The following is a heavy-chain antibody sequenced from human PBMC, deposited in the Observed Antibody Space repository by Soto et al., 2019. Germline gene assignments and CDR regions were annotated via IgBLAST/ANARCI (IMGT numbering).Heavy chain of an antibody. J-gene: IGHJ3*02. D-gene: IGHD6-13*01. V-gene: IGHV3-53*01. Sequence: GVSLRLSCAASGFTVSSNYMSWFRQAPGKGLERVSVIYSGGSTYYADSGKGRFTISRDNSKNTLYLQMNSLRAEDTAVYYCARGKLAEASDAFDIWGQGTMVTVSS. CDR2: IYSGGST. CDR3: ARGKLAEASDAFDI. CDR1: GFTVSSNY.